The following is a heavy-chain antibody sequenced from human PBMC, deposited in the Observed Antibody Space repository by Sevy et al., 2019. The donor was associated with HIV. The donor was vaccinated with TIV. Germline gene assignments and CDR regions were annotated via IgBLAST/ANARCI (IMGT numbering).Heavy chain of an antibody. CDR3: TSMTTVEGVFDF. J-gene: IGHJ4*02. D-gene: IGHD4-17*01. CDR1: GFTFSNAW. V-gene: IGHV3-15*01. CDR2: IKSKSDGGTT. Sequence: GGSLRLSCAASGFTFSNAWMNWVRQAPGKGLEWVGRIKSKSDGGTTDFAAPVKGRFTISRDDSQNKLFLQMNSLKTEDTAVYYCTSMTTVEGVFDFWGQGTLVTVSS.